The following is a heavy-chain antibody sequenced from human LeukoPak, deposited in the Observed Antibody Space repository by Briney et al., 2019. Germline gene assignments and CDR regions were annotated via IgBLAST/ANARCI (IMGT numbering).Heavy chain of an antibody. CDR3: ARSVPDYTRFDY. D-gene: IGHD4-11*01. Sequence: GGSLRLSCVASGFTFSDYAMNWVRQAPGKGLEWVSTFKTNSGQVYYAESVGGRFTISRDNSKNTVYLQMSSLRAEDTALYYCARSVPDYTRFDYWGQGALVTVSP. CDR1: GFTFSDYA. CDR2: FKTNSGQV. J-gene: IGHJ4*02. V-gene: IGHV3-23*01.